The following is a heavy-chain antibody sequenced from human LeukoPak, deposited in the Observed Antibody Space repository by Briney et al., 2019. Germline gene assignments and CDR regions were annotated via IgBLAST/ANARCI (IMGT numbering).Heavy chain of an antibody. CDR2: IIPILGIA. Sequence: SVKVSCKASGGTFSSYAISWVRQAPGQGLEWMGGIIPILGIANYAQKFQGRVTITADKSTSTAYMELSSLRSEDTAVYYCARDRGIAAADWFDPWGQGTLVTVSS. J-gene: IGHJ5*02. CDR1: GGTFSSYA. D-gene: IGHD6-13*01. CDR3: ARDRGIAAADWFDP. V-gene: IGHV1-69*04.